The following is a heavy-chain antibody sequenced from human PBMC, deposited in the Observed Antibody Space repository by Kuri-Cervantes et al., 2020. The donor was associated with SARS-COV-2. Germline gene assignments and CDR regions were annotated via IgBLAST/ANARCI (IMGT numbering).Heavy chain of an antibody. V-gene: IGHV3-30-3*01. Sequence: LSLTCAASGFTFSSYAMHWVRQAPGKGLEWVAVIPYDGSNKYYADSVKGRFTISRDNSKNTLYLQMNSLRAEDTAVYYCAREGIVVDADAFDIWGQGTMVTVSS. CDR3: AREGIVVDADAFDI. D-gene: IGHD2-2*01. CDR1: GFTFSSYA. CDR2: IPYDGSNK. J-gene: IGHJ3*02.